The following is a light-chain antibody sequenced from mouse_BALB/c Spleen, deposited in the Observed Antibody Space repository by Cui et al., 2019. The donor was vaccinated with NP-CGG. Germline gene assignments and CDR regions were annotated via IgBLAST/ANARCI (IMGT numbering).Light chain of an antibody. CDR3: ALWYSNHWV. CDR2: GTN. V-gene: IGLV1*01. J-gene: IGLJ1*01. CDR1: TRAVTTSNY. Sequence: AVVTQDSTLTTSPGETVTLTCRSSTRAVTTSNYANWIQEKPDHLFTGLIGGTNNRTPGIPARFSGSLIGDKAALTITGAQTEDEAIYFCALWYSNHWVFGGGTKLTVL.